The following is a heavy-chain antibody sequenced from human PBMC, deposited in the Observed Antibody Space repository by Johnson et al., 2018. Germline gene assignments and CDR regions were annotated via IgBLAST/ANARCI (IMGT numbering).Heavy chain of an antibody. CDR1: GGTFSSYA. J-gene: IGHJ6*02. Sequence: QVQLVQSGAEVKKPGSSVKVSCKASGGTFSSYAISWVRQAPGQGLEWMGGIIPIFGTANYAQKFQGRVTVTADESTSTAYMELSSLRSEDTAVYYWARGRIAVAGSVYYYGMDVWGQGTTVTVSS. CDR3: ARGRIAVAGSVYYYGMDV. CDR2: IIPIFGTA. D-gene: IGHD6-19*01. V-gene: IGHV1-69*01.